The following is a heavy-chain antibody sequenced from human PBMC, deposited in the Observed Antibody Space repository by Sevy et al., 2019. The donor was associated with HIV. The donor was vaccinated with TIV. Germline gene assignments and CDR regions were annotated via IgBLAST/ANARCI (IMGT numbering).Heavy chain of an antibody. CDR2: IYYSGST. CDR1: GGSISSYY. Sequence: SETLSLTCTVSGGSISSYYWSWIRQPPGKGLEWIGYIYYSGSTNYNPSLKSRVTISVDTSKNQFSLKLSSVTAADTAVYYCASSTYCSSTSCPTWWGSGYYYYYMDVWGKGTTVTVSS. J-gene: IGHJ6*03. V-gene: IGHV4-59*01. D-gene: IGHD2-2*01. CDR3: ASSTYCSSTSCPTWWGSGYYYYYMDV.